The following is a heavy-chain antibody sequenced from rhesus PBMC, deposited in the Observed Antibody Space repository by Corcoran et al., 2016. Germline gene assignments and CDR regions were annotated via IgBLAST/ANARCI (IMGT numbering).Heavy chain of an antibody. Sequence: QVQLQESGPGLVKPSETLSLTCAVSGGSISGGYDWSWLRKPPGKGLEWIGYIYGSSGSTNYNPSLKNRVTISKDTSKNQFSLKLSSVTAADTAVYYCARGSSFFYWGQGVLVTVSS. CDR2: IYGSSGST. J-gene: IGHJ4*01. CDR3: ARGSSFFY. CDR1: GGSISGGYD. D-gene: IGHD3-3*01. V-gene: IGHV4-76*01.